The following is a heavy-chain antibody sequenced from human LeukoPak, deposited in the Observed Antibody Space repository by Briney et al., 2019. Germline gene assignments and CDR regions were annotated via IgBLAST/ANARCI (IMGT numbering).Heavy chain of an antibody. CDR1: GGPFSGYY. CDR2: INHSGST. CDR3: ARVAGGKTYYDFWSGYFGPYYFDY. V-gene: IGHV4-34*01. D-gene: IGHD3-3*01. J-gene: IGHJ4*02. Sequence: SDTLSLTCAVYGGPFSGYYWIWIPHPPGKGLEGIGEINHSGSTNYYPSLKSRVTISVDTSKNQFSLKLSSVTAADTAVYYCARVAGGKTYYDFWSGYFGPYYFDYWGQGTLVTVSS.